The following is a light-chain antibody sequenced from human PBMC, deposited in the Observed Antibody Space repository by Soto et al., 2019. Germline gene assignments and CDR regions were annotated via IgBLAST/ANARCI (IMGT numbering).Light chain of an antibody. CDR3: QQYDNLPIT. V-gene: IGKV1-5*01. CDR1: QSWRNS. CDR2: DDA. J-gene: IGKJ5*01. Sequence: FQMHQSPSTLSASVGDSVTITCGGSQSWRNSLAWDPQKAGKAPQLLIYDDASLESGVPSRFSDSGSRKEFTITITSLQNEDFEKYYCQQYDNLPITFGQGTRLEIK.